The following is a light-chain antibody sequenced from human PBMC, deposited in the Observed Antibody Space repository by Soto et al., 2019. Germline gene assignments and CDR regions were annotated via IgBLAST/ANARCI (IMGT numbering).Light chain of an antibody. CDR2: RNN. J-gene: IGLJ3*02. Sequence: QAVLTQPPSASGTPGQRVTISCSGRSSNIGSNYVYWYQQLPGTAPKLLIYRNNQRHSGVPDRFSGSKSGTSASLAISGLRSEDEAEYYCAAWDDILSGWVFGGGTQLTV. CDR3: AAWDDILSGWV. V-gene: IGLV1-47*01. CDR1: SSNIGSNY.